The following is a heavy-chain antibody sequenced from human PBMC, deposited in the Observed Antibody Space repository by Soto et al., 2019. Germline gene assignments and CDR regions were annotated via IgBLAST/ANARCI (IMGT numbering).Heavy chain of an antibody. D-gene: IGHD5-12*01. CDR2: IDPSDSYT. V-gene: IGHV5-10-1*01. J-gene: IGHJ6*02. CDR1: GYSFTSYW. CDR3: ARSGYSGYVTVAKTYYYGMDV. Sequence: PGESLKISCKGSGYSFTSYWISWVRQMPGKGLEWMGRIDPSDSYTNYSPSFQGHVTISADKSISTAYLQWSSLRASDTAMYYCARSGYSGYVTVAKTYYYGMDVWGQGTTVTVSS.